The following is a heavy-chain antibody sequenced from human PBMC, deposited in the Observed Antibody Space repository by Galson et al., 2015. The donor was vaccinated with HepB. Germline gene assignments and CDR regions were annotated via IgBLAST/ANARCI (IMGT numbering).Heavy chain of an antibody. V-gene: IGHV6-1*01. Sequence: CAISGDSVSSNSAAWNWIRQSPSRGLEWLGRTYYRSKWYNDYAVSVKSRITINPDTSKNQFSLQLNSVTPEDTAVYYCARGPVFGIAVAGGVDVWGQGTTVTVSS. J-gene: IGHJ6*02. CDR3: ARGPVFGIAVAGGVDV. CDR1: GDSVSSNSAA. CDR2: TYYRSKWYN. D-gene: IGHD6-19*01.